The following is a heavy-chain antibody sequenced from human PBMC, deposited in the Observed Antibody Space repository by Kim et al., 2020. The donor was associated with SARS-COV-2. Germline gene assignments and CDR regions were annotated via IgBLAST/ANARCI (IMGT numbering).Heavy chain of an antibody. CDR3: AKDGSYGYFDY. V-gene: IGHV3-23*01. D-gene: IGHD5-18*01. CDR1: GFTFNSYA. Sequence: GGSLRLSCAASGFTFNSYAMSWVRQAPGKGLEWVSAISGSGGSTYCADSVKGRFTISRDNSKNTLYLQMNSLRAEDTALYYCAKDGSYGYFDYWGQGTLVTVSS. CDR2: ISGSGGST. J-gene: IGHJ4*02.